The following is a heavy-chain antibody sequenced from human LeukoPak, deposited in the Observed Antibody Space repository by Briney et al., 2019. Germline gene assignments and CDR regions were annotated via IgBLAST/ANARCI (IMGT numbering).Heavy chain of an antibody. Sequence: GASVKVSCKASGYTFTGDYMHWVRQAPGQGLEWMGWINPNSGGTNYAQKFQGRVIMTRDTSISTAYMELSRLTSDDTAVYYRARDPYDSGSYYFDYWGQGTLVTVSS. D-gene: IGHD3-16*01. V-gene: IGHV1-2*02. CDR3: ARDPYDSGSYYFDY. CDR2: INPNSGGT. J-gene: IGHJ4*02. CDR1: GYTFTGDY.